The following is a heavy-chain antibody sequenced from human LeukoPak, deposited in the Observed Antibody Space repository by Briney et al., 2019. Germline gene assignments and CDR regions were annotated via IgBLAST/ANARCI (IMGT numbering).Heavy chain of an antibody. V-gene: IGHV4-39*06. CDR2: IYYSGST. CDR1: GGSISSSSYY. CDR3: ARDLGHDHTDAFDI. Sequence: SETLSLTCTVSGGSISSSSYYWGWIRQPPGKGLEWIGSIYYSGSTYYNPSLKSRVTISVDTSKNQFPLKLNSVTAADTAVYYCARDLGHDHTDAFDIWGQGTMVIVSS. D-gene: IGHD1-1*01. J-gene: IGHJ3*02.